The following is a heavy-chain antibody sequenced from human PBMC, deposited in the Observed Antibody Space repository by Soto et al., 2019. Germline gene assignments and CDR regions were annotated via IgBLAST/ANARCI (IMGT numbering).Heavy chain of an antibody. CDR1: GYTFTNYG. D-gene: IGHD6-6*01. CDR2: ISAYNGDT. J-gene: IGHJ6*03. CDR3: ARVRKLVGYFYYYMDV. Sequence: QVQLLQSGAEVKKPGASVKVSCKASGYTFTNYGITWVRQAPGQGLERMGWISAYNGDTHYTQRLQGRVTMTTDTSTSTAYMEVRGLRSDDAAVYYWARVRKLVGYFYYYMDVWGKGRTVTVSS. V-gene: IGHV1-18*01.